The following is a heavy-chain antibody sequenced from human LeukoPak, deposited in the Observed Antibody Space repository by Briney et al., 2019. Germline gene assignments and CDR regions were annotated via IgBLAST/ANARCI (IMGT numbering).Heavy chain of an antibody. Sequence: GASVKVSCKASGYTFTSYGISWVRQAPGQGLEWMGWISAYNGNTNYAQKLQGRVTMTTDTSTSTAYMELSSLRSEDTAVYYCARPSSAQGYCSGGSCHHDAFDIWGQGTMVTVSS. V-gene: IGHV1-18*01. CDR2: ISAYNGNT. D-gene: IGHD2-15*01. CDR3: ARPSSAQGYCSGGSCHHDAFDI. J-gene: IGHJ3*02. CDR1: GYTFTSYG.